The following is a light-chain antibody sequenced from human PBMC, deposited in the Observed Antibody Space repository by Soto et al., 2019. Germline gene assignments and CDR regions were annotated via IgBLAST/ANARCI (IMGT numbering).Light chain of an antibody. V-gene: IGKV1-5*03. CDR3: QHYNSYSEA. CDR2: KAS. Sequence: DIQITHWPSTLSGSVGDRVTITCRASQTISSWLAWYQQKPGKAPKLLIYKASTLKSGVPSRFSGSGSGTEFTLTISSLQPDDFATYYCQHYNSYSEAFGPGTKVDIK. CDR1: QTISSW. J-gene: IGKJ1*01.